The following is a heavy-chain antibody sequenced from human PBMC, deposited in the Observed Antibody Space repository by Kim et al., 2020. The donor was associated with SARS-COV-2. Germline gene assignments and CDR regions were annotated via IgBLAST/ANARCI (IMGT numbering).Heavy chain of an antibody. CDR3: ARDRGYCGGECYVYAFDI. D-gene: IGHD2-21*01. CDR1: GFSVNNVY. CDR2: IYSGDRA. V-gene: IGHV3-53*01. Sequence: GGSLRLSCAASGFSVNNVYMGWVRQAPGKGLEWVSIIYSGDRAYYTDSVEGRFTISRDTSKNILYLLMDSLRVEDTAVYYCARDRGYCGGECYVYAFDI. J-gene: IGHJ3*02.